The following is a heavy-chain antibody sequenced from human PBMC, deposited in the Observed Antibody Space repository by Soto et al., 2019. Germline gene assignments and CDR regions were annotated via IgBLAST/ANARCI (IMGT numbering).Heavy chain of an antibody. CDR2: IRSKANSYAT. CDR3: TPSYDSSGYNN. Sequence: PGGSLRLSCAASGFTFSGSAMHWVRQASGKGLEWVGRIRSKANSYATAYAASVKGRFTIYRDDSKKTAYLQMNSLKTEDTAVSYCTPSYDSSGYNNWGQGTLVTVSS. J-gene: IGHJ4*02. CDR1: GFTFSGSA. V-gene: IGHV3-73*01. D-gene: IGHD3-22*01.